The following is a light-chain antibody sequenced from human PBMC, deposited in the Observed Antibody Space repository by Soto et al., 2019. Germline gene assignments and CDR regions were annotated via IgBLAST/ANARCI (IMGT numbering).Light chain of an antibody. J-gene: IGKJ3*01. CDR3: QHYGSSPLFT. CDR1: QNVGSSY. CDR2: GTS. V-gene: IGKV3-20*01. Sequence: IVLTQSPGTLSLSPGQRATLSCRASQNVGSSYLAWYQQKLGQAPRLLIYGTSIRANGIADRFTGSGSGTHFSITISRLEPEDFAVYFCQHYGSSPLFTFGPGTKVDV.